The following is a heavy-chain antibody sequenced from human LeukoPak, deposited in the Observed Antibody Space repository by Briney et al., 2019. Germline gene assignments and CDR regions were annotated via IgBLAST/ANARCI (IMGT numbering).Heavy chain of an antibody. Sequence: GGSLRLSCAASGFTFTTYWMHWVRQAPGKGLVWVSHINSDGSITSYADSVKGRFTISRDNSKNTLYLQMNSLRAEDTAVYYCAKTDIVVVVAAIPDFDYWGQGTLVTVSS. CDR1: GFTFTTYW. V-gene: IGHV3-74*01. CDR2: INSDGSIT. J-gene: IGHJ4*02. CDR3: AKTDIVVVVAAIPDFDY. D-gene: IGHD2-15*01.